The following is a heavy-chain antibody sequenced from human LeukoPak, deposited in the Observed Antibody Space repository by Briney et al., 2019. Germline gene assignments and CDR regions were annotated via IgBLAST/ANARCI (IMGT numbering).Heavy chain of an antibody. CDR1: GFTFSSYG. CDR3: ARDGVRDGLYFDY. CDR2: IRYDGSNK. Sequence: PGRSLRLSCAASGFTFSSYGMHWVRQAPGKGLEWVAFIRYDGSNKYYADSVKGRFTISRDNSKNTLYLQMNSLRAEDTAVYYCARDGVRDGLYFDYWGQGTLVTVSS. D-gene: IGHD5-24*01. J-gene: IGHJ4*02. V-gene: IGHV3-30*02.